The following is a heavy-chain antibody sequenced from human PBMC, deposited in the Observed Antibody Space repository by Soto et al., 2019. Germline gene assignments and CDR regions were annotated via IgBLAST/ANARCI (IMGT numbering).Heavy chain of an antibody. CDR2: VYYTGST. V-gene: IGHV4-59*08. CDR1: GGSISGYY. Sequence: PSETLSLTCTVSGGSISGYYWSWIRQPPGKGLEWVGYVYYTGSTNYNPSLKSRLTISVDTSKNQFSLKLTSVTAADTAVYYCGRHVVIVSGGSSFDFWGQGILVTVSS. D-gene: IGHD3-16*01. J-gene: IGHJ4*02. CDR3: GRHVVIVSGGSSFDF.